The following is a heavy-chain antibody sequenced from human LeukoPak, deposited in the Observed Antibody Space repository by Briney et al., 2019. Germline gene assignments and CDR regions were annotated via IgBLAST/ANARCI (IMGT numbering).Heavy chain of an antibody. V-gene: IGHV3-23*01. Sequence: GGSLRLSCAASGITFSTYAMTWVRQAPGKGLEWVSSIRGSGGGTDYADSVKGRFTISRDNSRDTLFLQMTRLSAEDTALYYCTRDPNGDYVGAVDMWGPGTMVTVSS. CDR1: GITFSTYA. J-gene: IGHJ3*02. CDR3: TRDPNGDYVGAVDM. CDR2: IRGSGGGT. D-gene: IGHD4-17*01.